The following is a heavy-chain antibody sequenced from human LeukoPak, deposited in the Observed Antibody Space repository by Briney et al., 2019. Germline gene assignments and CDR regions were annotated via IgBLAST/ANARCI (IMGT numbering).Heavy chain of an antibody. D-gene: IGHD5-12*01. V-gene: IGHV3-21*01. CDR3: ARDDHIVATFDY. CDR1: GFTFSSYS. J-gene: IGHJ4*02. Sequence: GGSLRLSCAASGFTFSSYSMNWVRQAPGKGLEWVSSISSSSSYIYYADSVKGRFTISRDNAKNSLYLQMDSLRAEDTAVYYCARDDHIVATFDYWGQGTLVTVSS. CDR2: ISSSSSYI.